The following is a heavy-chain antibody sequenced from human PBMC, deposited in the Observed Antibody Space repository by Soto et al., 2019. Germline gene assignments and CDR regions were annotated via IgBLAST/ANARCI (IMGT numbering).Heavy chain of an antibody. CDR2: INHSGST. CDR1: GGSFSGYY. CDR3: ARARLFWSGYFGY. D-gene: IGHD3-3*01. V-gene: IGHV4-34*01. J-gene: IGHJ4*02. Sequence: SETLSLTCAVYGGSFSGYYWSWIRQPPGKGLEWIGEINHSGSTNYNPSLKSRVTISVDTSKNQFSLKLSSVTAADTAVYYCARARLFWSGYFGYWGQGTLVTV.